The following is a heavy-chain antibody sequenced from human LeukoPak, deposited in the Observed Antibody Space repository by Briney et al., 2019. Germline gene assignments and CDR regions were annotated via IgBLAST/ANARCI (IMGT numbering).Heavy chain of an antibody. CDR2: INNDGSST. J-gene: IGHJ4*02. V-gene: IGHV3-74*01. CDR1: GFTFSSYW. Sequence: GGSLRLSCAASGFTFSSYWMHWVRQAPGKGLVWVSRINNDGSSTNYADSVKGRLTISRDNAKNALYLQMNSLRAEDTAVYYCARAPGYTTSWYYYWGQGTLVTVSS. D-gene: IGHD6-13*01. CDR3: ARAPGYTTSWYYY.